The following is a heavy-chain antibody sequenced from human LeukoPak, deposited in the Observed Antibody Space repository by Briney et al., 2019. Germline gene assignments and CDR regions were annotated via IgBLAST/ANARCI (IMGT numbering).Heavy chain of an antibody. D-gene: IGHD3-10*01. V-gene: IGHV3-21*01. Sequence: GGSLRLSCAASGFTFSSYSMNWVRQAPGKGLEWVSSISSSSSYIYYADSVKGRFTISRDNAKNSLYLQMNSLRAEDTAVYYCARAVVWFGEHDAFDIWGQGTMVTVSS. CDR2: ISSSSSYI. CDR1: GFTFSSYS. J-gene: IGHJ3*02. CDR3: ARAVVWFGEHDAFDI.